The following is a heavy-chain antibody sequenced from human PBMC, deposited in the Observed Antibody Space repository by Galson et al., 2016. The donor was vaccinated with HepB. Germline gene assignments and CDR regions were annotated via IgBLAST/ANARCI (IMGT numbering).Heavy chain of an antibody. CDR3: ARANADYSNALDI. CDR2: IRYGGST. D-gene: IGHD6-13*01. Sequence: TLSLTCTVSGDSVRSGGYYWHWVRQHPGKGLEWIGFIRYGGSTYSNPSLQSRLSISRDASQNHFSLKLTSVTAADTAIYCCARANADYSNALDIWGQGTMVTVSS. V-gene: IGHV4-31*03. CDR1: GDSVRSGGYY. J-gene: IGHJ3*02.